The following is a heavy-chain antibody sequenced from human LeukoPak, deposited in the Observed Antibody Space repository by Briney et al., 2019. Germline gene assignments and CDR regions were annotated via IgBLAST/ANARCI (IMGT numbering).Heavy chain of an antibody. Sequence: GGSLRLSCAASGFTFSSYSMNWVRQAPGKGLEWVSSISSSSVYYADSVKGRFTISRDNAKNSLYLQMNSLRAEDTAVYYCARDPNCSGGNCPFDYWGQGTLVTVSS. J-gene: IGHJ4*02. CDR3: ARDPNCSGGNCPFDY. D-gene: IGHD2-15*01. CDR2: ISSSSV. CDR1: GFTFSSYS. V-gene: IGHV3-21*01.